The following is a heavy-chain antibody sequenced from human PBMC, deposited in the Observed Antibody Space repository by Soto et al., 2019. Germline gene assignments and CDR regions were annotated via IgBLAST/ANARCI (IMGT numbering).Heavy chain of an antibody. CDR2: LYYGRSA. V-gene: IGHV4-59*01. D-gene: IGHD3-22*01. CDR3: ALRSMAVVPEY. CDR1: GDSISSYY. Sequence: QVQLQESGPGLVKPSETLSLTCAVSGDSISSYYCMWIRQPPGKGLESIGYLYYGRSANYNPSLKTRVTLSVDTSTNQCSRTLSSMTAADTAVYYCALRSMAVVPEYWGQGTLVTVSS. J-gene: IGHJ4*02.